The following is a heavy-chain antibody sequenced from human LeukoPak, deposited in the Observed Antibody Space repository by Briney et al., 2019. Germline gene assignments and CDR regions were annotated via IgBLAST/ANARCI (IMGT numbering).Heavy chain of an antibody. Sequence: SQTLSLTCAISGDSVSSNSAAWNWIRQSPSRGLEWLGRTYYRSKWYNDYAVSVKSRITINPDTSKNQFSLQLNSVTPEDTAVYYCARGPLGLVAAPDAFDIWGQGTMVTVSS. V-gene: IGHV6-1*01. D-gene: IGHD6-19*01. CDR3: ARGPLGLVAAPDAFDI. J-gene: IGHJ3*02. CDR2: TYYRSKWYN. CDR1: GDSVSSNSAA.